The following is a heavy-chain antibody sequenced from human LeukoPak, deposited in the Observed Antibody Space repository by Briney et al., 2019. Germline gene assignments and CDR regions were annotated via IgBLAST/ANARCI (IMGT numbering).Heavy chain of an antibody. V-gene: IGHV5-51*01. CDR2: AYPGDSDT. J-gene: IGHJ4*02. Sequence: GESLKISCKGSGYSFTSYWIGWVRQMPGKGLEGMGIAYPGDSDTRYSPSFQGQVTISADKSISTAYLQWSSLKASVTAMYYCASREYSGSTVFDYWGQGTLVTVSS. CDR1: GYSFTSYW. D-gene: IGHD6-6*01. CDR3: ASREYSGSTVFDY.